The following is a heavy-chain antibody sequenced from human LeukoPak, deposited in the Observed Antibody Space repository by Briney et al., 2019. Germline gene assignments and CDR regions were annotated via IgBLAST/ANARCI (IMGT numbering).Heavy chain of an antibody. J-gene: IGHJ4*01. CDR2: LSGSGITT. D-gene: IGHD6-19*01. V-gene: IGHV3-23*01. Sequence: GGSLRLSCAASGFTFSTSAMSWVRQAPGKGLEWVSTLSGSGITTYYADSVKGRFTISRDNSKNTLYLQMNSLRAEDTAVYYCAKGIYSSGWSYFDYWGHGTLVTVSS. CDR3: AKGIYSSGWSYFDY. CDR1: GFTFSTSA.